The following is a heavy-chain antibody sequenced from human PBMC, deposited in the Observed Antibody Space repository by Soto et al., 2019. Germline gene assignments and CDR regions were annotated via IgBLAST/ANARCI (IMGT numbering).Heavy chain of an antibody. CDR3: AKPGGGINLYYFDF. CDR2: ISVSGDYA. CDR1: GFTFNNYA. D-gene: IGHD1-26*01. J-gene: IGHJ4*02. V-gene: IGHV3-23*01. Sequence: GWSLRLSCAASGFTFNNYAMSWVRQAPGKGLEWVSGISVSGDYAYYADSVKGRFTISRDKSKDTLYLQMNNLRAEDTALYYCAKPGGGINLYYFDFWGQGTLVTVSS.